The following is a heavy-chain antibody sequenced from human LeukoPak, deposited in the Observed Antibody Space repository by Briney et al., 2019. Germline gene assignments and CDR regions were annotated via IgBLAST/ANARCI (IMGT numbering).Heavy chain of an antibody. CDR1: GFTFSDYA. CDR2: IRNKANGGTT. D-gene: IGHD3-22*01. CDR3: SRFYSSGWASGAFDI. J-gene: IGHJ3*02. V-gene: IGHV3-49*04. Sequence: GGSLRLSCTTSGFTFSDYAVSWVRQAPGKGLECIGFIRNKANGGTTEYAASVKGRFTISRDDSKTIAHLQISSLKTEDTAVYYCSRFYSSGWASGAFDIWGQGTMVTVSS.